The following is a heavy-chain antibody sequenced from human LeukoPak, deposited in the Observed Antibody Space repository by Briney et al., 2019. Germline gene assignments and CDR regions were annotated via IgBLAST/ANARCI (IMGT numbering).Heavy chain of an antibody. CDR2: VSASGGST. CDR3: AKSLGNQGVIDY. D-gene: IGHD3-10*01. J-gene: IGHJ4*02. V-gene: IGHV3-23*01. Sequence: GGSLRLSCAASGLIFRNHAMNWVRQAPGQGLEWVSGVSASGGSTFNTDSVKGRFSISRDNSKNTLYLEIHSLRPEDTALYYCAKSLGNQGVIDYWGQGTLVTVSS. CDR1: GLIFRNHA.